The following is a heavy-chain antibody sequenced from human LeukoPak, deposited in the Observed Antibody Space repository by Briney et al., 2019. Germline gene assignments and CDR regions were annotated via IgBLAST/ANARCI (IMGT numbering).Heavy chain of an antibody. CDR1: GFTFTTYG. Sequence: GGSLRLSCAASGFTFTTYGMNWLRQAPGKGLEWVSYLSGRSDSIYYAESVKGRFTISRDNAKNSLYLQMNSLRDEDTAVYYCARILRIARDYYGMDVWGQGTTVTVSS. CDR3: ARILRIARDYYGMDV. CDR2: LSGRSDSI. D-gene: IGHD6-13*01. J-gene: IGHJ6*02. V-gene: IGHV3-48*02.